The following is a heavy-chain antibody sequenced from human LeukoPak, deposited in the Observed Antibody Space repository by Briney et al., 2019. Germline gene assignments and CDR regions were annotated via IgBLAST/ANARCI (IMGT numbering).Heavy chain of an antibody. CDR1: GFTFSNYG. J-gene: IGHJ5*02. D-gene: IGHD3-10*01. V-gene: IGHV3-23*01. CDR3: ARRPVYYYGSGSYFWFDP. CDR2: ISGSGHNT. Sequence: GGSLRLSCAASGFTFSNYGMNWVRQAPGKGLEWVSAISGSGHNTYYADSVKGRFTISRDNSKNTLYLQMNSLRAEDTAVYYCARRPVYYYGSGSYFWFDPWGQGTLVTVSS.